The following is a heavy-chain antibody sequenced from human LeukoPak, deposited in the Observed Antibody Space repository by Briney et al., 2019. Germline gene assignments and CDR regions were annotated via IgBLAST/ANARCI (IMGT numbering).Heavy chain of an antibody. CDR3: AELGITMIGGV. CDR2: ISSSGSTI. CDR1: GFTFSDFS. Sequence: GGSLRLSCVASGFTFSDFSLNWVRQAPGKGLEWVSYISSSGSTIYYADSVKGRFTISRDNAKNSLYLQMNSLRAEDTAVYYCAELGITMIGGVWGKGTTVTISS. V-gene: IGHV3-48*04. J-gene: IGHJ6*04. D-gene: IGHD3-10*02.